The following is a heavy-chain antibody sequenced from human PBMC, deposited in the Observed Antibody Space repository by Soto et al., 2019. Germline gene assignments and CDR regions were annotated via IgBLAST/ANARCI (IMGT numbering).Heavy chain of an antibody. V-gene: IGHV3-23*01. J-gene: IGHJ5*02. CDR1: GFTFSSYA. CDR3: ARNPTGTTNSCLDP. CDR2: ISGGGGST. Sequence: GGSLRLSCAASGFTFSSYAMSWVRQAPGKGLEWVSAISGGGGSTYYADSVKGRFTMSRDNSKNTIYLQVNSLRAEDMAVYYCARNPTGTTNSCLDPWGQGTLVTVSS. D-gene: IGHD1-7*01.